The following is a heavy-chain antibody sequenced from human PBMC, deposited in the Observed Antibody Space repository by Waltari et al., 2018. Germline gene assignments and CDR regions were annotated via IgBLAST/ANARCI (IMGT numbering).Heavy chain of an antibody. CDR3: ARVWGSYRSFDY. J-gene: IGHJ4*02. V-gene: IGHV3-23*04. CDR1: GFTFNRYA. CDR2: LSASGDTI. D-gene: IGHD3-16*02. Sequence: EVQLVESGGGLVQPGGSLRPPLAAPGFTFNRYAIRLVRQAPGKGLEWVSALSASGDTIYYADSVKGRFTISRDNARNTVYLQMSSLSAEDTAVYYCARVWGSYRSFDYWGQGTLVTVSS.